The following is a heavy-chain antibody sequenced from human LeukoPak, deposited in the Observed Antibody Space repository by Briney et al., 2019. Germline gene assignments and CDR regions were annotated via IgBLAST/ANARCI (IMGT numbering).Heavy chain of an antibody. V-gene: IGHV3-73*01. J-gene: IGHJ4*02. CDR3: TSNYCNGGSCYLY. Sequence: QPGGSLTLSCAASGFSFSGSVMHWVRQASGKGLEWVGRIRSKANNYATAYVASVKGRFTISRDDSKNTAFLQMNSLKTEDAAVYYCTSNYCNGGSCYLYWGQGTLVTVSS. D-gene: IGHD2-15*01. CDR2: IRSKANNYAT. CDR1: GFSFSGSV.